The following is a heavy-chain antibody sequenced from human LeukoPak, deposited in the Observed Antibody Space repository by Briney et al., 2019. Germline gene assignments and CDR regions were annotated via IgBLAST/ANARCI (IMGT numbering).Heavy chain of an antibody. V-gene: IGHV4-30-2*01. CDR3: AKDLSYSSSSPLDY. J-gene: IGHJ4*02. D-gene: IGHD6-6*01. CDR2: IYDSGST. Sequence: SETLSLTCTVSGGSISSGGYYWSWIRQPPGQALEWIGYIYDSGSTYYNPSLKSRVTISVDRSKNQLSLNLSSVTAADTAVYYCAKDLSYSSSSPLDYWGQGTLVTVSS. CDR1: GGSISSGGYY.